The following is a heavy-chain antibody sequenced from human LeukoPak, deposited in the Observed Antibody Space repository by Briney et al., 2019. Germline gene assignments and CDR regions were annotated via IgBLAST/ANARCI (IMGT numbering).Heavy chain of an antibody. CDR1: GFTFDDYA. CDR3: AKSDSGWSRYYFDD. Sequence: AGGSLRLSCAASGFTFDDYAMPWGRQAPGKGLEWVSGISWNSGSIGYADSVKGRFTISRDNAKNSLYLKMNSLRAEDTALYYCAKSDSGWSRYYFDDWGQGTLVTV. J-gene: IGHJ4*02. D-gene: IGHD6-19*01. CDR2: ISWNSGSI. V-gene: IGHV3-9*01.